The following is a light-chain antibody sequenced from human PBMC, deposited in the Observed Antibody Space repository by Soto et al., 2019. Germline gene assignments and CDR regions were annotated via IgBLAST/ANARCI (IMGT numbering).Light chain of an antibody. CDR2: GAS. J-gene: IGKJ1*01. CDR3: QQYVTAFRS. V-gene: IGKV3-20*01. CDR1: QSVSSSY. Sequence: EIVLTQSPGTLSLSPGERATLSCRASQSVSSSYLAWYQQKPGQAPRLLIYGASSRATGIPDRFSGSGSGTDFTLTISSLQPDDFATYYCQQYVTAFRSFGQGTKVEFK.